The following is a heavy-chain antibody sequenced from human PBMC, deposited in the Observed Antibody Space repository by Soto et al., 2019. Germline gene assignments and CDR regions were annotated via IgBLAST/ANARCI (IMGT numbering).Heavy chain of an antibody. CDR2: IYHSGST. Sequence: PSETLALTCAVSGGSISSGGYAWSWIRQPPGKGLEWIGYIYHSGSTYYNPSLKSRVTISVDRSKNQFSLKLSSVTAADTAVYYCARESLHTCFAPWGQGTLVTVSP. J-gene: IGHJ5*02. CDR3: ARESLHTCFAP. V-gene: IGHV4-30-2*01. CDR1: GGSISSGGYA.